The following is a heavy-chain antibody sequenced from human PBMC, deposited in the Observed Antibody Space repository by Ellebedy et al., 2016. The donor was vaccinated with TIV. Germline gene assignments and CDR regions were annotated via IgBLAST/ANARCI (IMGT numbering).Heavy chain of an antibody. CDR2: ISGSGGST. CDR1: GFTFSSYA. CDR3: ARSPGAASYYYYGMDV. D-gene: IGHD3-10*01. Sequence: GGSLRLXCAASGFTFSSYAMSWVRQAPGKGLEWVSAISGSGGSTYYADSVKGRFTISRDNSKNTLYLQMNSLRAEDTAVYYCARSPGAASYYYYGMDVWGQGTTVTVSS. J-gene: IGHJ6*02. V-gene: IGHV3-23*01.